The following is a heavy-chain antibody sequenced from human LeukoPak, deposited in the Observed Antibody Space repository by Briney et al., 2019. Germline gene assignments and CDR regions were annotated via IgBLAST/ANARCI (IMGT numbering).Heavy chain of an antibody. CDR3: ARSSKTQWLSPGDGFDI. CDR2: INHSGST. Sequence: SETLSLTCAVYGGPFSGYYWSWIRQPPGKGLEWIGEINHSGSTNYNPSLRSRVTISVDTSKNQFSLKFTTMTAADTAVYYCARSSKTQWLSPGDGFDIWGRGTLVTVSS. V-gene: IGHV4-34*01. D-gene: IGHD6-19*01. CDR1: GGPFSGYY. J-gene: IGHJ3*02.